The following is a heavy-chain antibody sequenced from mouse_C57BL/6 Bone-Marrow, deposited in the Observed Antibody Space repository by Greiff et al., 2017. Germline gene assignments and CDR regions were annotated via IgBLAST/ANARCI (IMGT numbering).Heavy chain of an antibody. J-gene: IGHJ3*01. CDR3: ARVYYGHSMFAY. D-gene: IGHD1-1*01. Sequence: QVQLQQPGAELVKPGASVQLSCKASGYTFTSYWMQWVKQRPGQGLEWIGEIDPSDSYTNYNQKFKGKATLTVDTSSSTAYMQLSSLTSEDSAVYDCARVYYGHSMFAYWGQGTLVTVSA. CDR2: IDPSDSYT. V-gene: IGHV1-50*01. CDR1: GYTFTSYW.